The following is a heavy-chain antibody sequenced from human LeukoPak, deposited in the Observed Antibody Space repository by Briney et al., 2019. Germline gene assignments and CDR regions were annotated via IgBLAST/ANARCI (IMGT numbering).Heavy chain of an antibody. V-gene: IGHV4-34*01. CDR2: INHSVST. CDR1: GGSFSGYY. CDR3: ARVPADILTGPLNWFDP. Sequence: SETLSLTCAVYGGSFSGYYWSWIRQPPGKGLEWIGEINHSVSTNYNPSLKSRVTISVDTSKNQFSLKLSSVTAADTAVYYCARVPADILTGPLNWFDPWGQGTLVTVSS. D-gene: IGHD3-9*01. J-gene: IGHJ5*02.